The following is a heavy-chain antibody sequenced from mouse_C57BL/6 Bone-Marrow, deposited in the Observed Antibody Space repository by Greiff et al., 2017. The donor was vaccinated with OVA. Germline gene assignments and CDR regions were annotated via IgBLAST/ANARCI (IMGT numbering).Heavy chain of an antibody. CDR3: ARGLQPWFAY. CDR1: GYTFTSYW. V-gene: IGHV1-50*01. CDR2: IDPSDSYT. D-gene: IGHD2-13*01. Sequence: QVHVKQPGAELVKPGASVKLSCKASGYTFTSYWMQWVKQRPGQGLEWIGEIDPSDSYTNYNQKFKGKATLTVDTSSSTAYMQLSSLTSEDSAVYYCARGLQPWFAYWGQGTLVTVSA. J-gene: IGHJ3*01.